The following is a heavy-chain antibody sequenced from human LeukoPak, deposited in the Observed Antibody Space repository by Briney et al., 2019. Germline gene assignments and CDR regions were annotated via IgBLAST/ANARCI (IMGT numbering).Heavy chain of an antibody. V-gene: IGHV4-59*08. CDR2: IYYSGST. Sequence: SETLSLTCTVSGGSISSYYWSWIRQPPGRGLEWIGYIYYSGSTNYNPSLKSRVTISVDTSKNQFSLKLSSVTAADTAVYYCARHPPYGDGVTFDYWGQGTLVTVSS. CDR3: ARHPPYGDGVTFDY. J-gene: IGHJ4*02. CDR1: GGSISSYY. D-gene: IGHD4-17*01.